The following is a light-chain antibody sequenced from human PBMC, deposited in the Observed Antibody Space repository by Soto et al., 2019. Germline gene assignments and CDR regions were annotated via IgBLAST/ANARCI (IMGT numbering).Light chain of an antibody. J-gene: IGKJ2*01. CDR3: QQYGSSPDT. V-gene: IGKV3-20*01. CDR1: QSVSSSY. CDR2: GAS. Sequence: EIVLTQSPGTLSLSPGERATLSCRASQSVSSSYLAWYQQKPGQAPRLLIYGASSRATGITDRFSGSGSGTDFTLTISRLEPEDFAVYYCQQYGSSPDTLGQGTKLEIK.